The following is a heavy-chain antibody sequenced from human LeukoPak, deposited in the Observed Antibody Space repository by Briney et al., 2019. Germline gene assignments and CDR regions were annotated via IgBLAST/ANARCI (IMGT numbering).Heavy chain of an antibody. CDR2: ISYDGSNK. CDR3: ARGRGYCTGGTCYEAYFDY. Sequence: PGGSLRLSCAASGFTFSSNTMHWVRQAPGKGLEWVAFISYDGSNKYYADSVMGRFTISRDNSKNTLYLQMNSLRAEDTAVYSCARGRGYCTGGTCYEAYFDYWGQGTLVTVSS. CDR1: GFTFSSNT. D-gene: IGHD2-15*01. V-gene: IGHV3-30-3*01. J-gene: IGHJ4*02.